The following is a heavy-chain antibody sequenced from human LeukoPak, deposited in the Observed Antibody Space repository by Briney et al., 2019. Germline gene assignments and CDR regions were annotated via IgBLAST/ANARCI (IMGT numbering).Heavy chain of an antibody. V-gene: IGHV4-59*01. J-gene: IGHJ5*02. CDR2: IYYSGST. CDR3: ARDHSSSSNWFDP. Sequence: PSETLSLTCTVSGGSISSYYWSWIRQPPGKGLEWIGYIYYSGSTNYNPSLKSRVTISVDTSKNQFSLKLSSVTAADTAVYYCARDHSSSSNWFDPWGQGTLVTVSS. CDR1: GGSISSYY. D-gene: IGHD6-6*01.